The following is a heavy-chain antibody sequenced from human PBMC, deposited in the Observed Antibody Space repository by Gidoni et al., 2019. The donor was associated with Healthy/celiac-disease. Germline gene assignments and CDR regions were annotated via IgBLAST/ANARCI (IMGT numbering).Heavy chain of an antibody. CDR3: ASDLNDYDSN. Sequence: EVQLVQSGAGARKPGESLWNSCKGPGYSFTSYGISWVRQMPGKGLEWMGRSDPSDSYTNYSTTFQGHVTISADKSMSTAYLQWSSLKASDTAMYYCASDLNDYDSNWGQGTLVTVSS. V-gene: IGHV5-10-1*03. D-gene: IGHD3-22*01. CDR1: GYSFTSYG. CDR2: SDPSDSYT. J-gene: IGHJ4*02.